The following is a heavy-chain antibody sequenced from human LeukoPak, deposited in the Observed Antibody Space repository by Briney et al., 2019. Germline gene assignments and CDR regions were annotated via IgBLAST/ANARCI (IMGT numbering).Heavy chain of an antibody. CDR2: INPSGGST. CDR3: ARDRLELLWFGELSDY. V-gene: IGHV1-46*01. Sequence: ASVKVSCKASGYTFTSYYMHWVRQAPGQGLEWMGIINPSGGSTSYVQKFQGRVTMTRDMSTSTVYMELSSLRSEDTAVYYCARDRLELLWFGELSDYWGQGTLVTVSS. D-gene: IGHD3-10*01. J-gene: IGHJ4*02. CDR1: GYTFTSYY.